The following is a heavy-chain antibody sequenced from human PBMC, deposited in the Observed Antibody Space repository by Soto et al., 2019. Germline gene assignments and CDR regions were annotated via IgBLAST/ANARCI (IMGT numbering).Heavy chain of an antibody. J-gene: IGHJ4*02. Sequence: GESLKISCKGSGYSFTSYWISWVRQMPGKGLEWMGRIDPSDSYTNYSPSFQGHVTISADKSTSTAYLQWSSLKASDTAMYYCARHDSSGYYHLDYWGQGTLVTVSS. CDR1: GYSFTSYW. CDR3: ARHDSSGYYHLDY. D-gene: IGHD3-22*01. V-gene: IGHV5-10-1*01. CDR2: IDPSDSYT.